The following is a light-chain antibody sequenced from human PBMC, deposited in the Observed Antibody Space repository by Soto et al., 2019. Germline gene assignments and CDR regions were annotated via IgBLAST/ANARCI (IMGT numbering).Light chain of an antibody. CDR2: DAT. Sequence: DIQMTQSPSSLSASVGDRVTITCQASQDITICLNWYQQKPGKAPKLLIYDATNLETGVPSRFSGSGSGTDFTFTIINLQPDDVATYYCHQYDSLPPFTFGPGTTVDIK. CDR3: HQYDSLPPFT. V-gene: IGKV1-33*01. J-gene: IGKJ3*01. CDR1: QDITIC.